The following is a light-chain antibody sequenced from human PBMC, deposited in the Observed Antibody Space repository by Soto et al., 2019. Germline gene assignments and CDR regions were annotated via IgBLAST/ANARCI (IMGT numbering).Light chain of an antibody. J-gene: IGLJ1*01. CDR2: DVS. V-gene: IGLV2-14*01. CDR3: SSYTSSSTLEV. CDR1: SSDVGGYNY. Sequence: QSVLTQPASVSGSPGQSSTLSCTGTSSDVGGYNYVSWYQQHPGKAPKLMIYDVSNRPSGVSNRFSGSKSGNTASLTISGLQAEDEADYYCSSYTSSSTLEVFGTGTKVTVL.